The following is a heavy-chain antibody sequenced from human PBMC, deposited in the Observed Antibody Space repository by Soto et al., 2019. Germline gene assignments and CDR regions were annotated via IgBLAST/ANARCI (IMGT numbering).Heavy chain of an antibody. CDR1: GYTFTSYY. D-gene: IGHD6-25*01. CDR3: ARHLAAGDS. J-gene: IGHJ4*02. CDR2: VNPTGGST. V-gene: IGHV1-46*03. Sequence: QVQLVQSGAEVKKPGASVRVSCKASGYTFTSYYIHWVRQAPGQGLEWMAIVNPTGGSTNYAQKFQGRITVPFDTSTSTVFMELNSLRYEDTAVYYCARHLAAGDSWGQGTLVTVSS.